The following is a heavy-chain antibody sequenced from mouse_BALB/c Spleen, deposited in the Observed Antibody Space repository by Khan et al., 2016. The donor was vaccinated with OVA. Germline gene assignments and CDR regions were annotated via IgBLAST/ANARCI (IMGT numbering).Heavy chain of an antibody. CDR2: INPRTGYT. Sequence: QVQLQQPGAELARPGASVMMSCKTSGYTFTSNTMHWVKQRPGQGLEWIGYINPRTGYTNYIQHFKDKATLTADKSSNTAYMQLSSLTSEDSALYYWARRTTGYTLDYWGQGTSVTVSS. CDR1: GYTFTSNT. V-gene: IGHV1-4*01. J-gene: IGHJ4*01. CDR3: ARRTTGYTLDY. D-gene: IGHD2-14*01.